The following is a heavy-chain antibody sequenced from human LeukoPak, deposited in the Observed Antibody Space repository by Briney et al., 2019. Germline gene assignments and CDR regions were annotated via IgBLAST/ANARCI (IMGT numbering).Heavy chain of an antibody. CDR3: ARVRYCSSTSCYKNEYYFDY. J-gene: IGHJ4*02. CDR1: GGSISSGGYY. Sequence: PSETLSLTCPVSGGSISSGGYYWSWIRQHPGKGLEWIGYIYYSGSTYYNPSLKSRVTISVDTSKNQFSLKLSSVTAADTAVYYCARVRYCSSTSCYKNEYYFDYWGQGTLVTVSS. CDR2: IYYSGST. V-gene: IGHV4-31*03. D-gene: IGHD2-2*02.